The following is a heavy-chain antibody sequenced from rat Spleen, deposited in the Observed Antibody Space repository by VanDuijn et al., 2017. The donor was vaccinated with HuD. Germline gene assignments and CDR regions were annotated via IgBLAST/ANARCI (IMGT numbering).Heavy chain of an antibody. Sequence: EVQLVESGGGLVQPGRSLKLSCAASGFTFSDYGVAWVRQAPTTGLAWVATISYGDSSGHSGTYYRDSVRGRFTISRDNAKNTLYLQMNSLRSEDTATYYCTRPPYNNHFDYWGQGVMVTVSS. J-gene: IGHJ2*01. CDR2: ISYGDSSGHSGT. V-gene: IGHV5-29*01. CDR1: GFTFSDYG. D-gene: IGHD1-10*01. CDR3: TRPPYNNHFDY.